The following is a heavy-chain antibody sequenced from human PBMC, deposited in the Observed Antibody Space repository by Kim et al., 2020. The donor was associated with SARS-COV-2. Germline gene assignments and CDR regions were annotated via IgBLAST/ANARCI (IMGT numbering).Heavy chain of an antibody. D-gene: IGHD3-10*01. CDR2: ISAYNGNT. J-gene: IGHJ6*02. Sequence: ASVKVSCKASGYTFTSYGISWVRQAPGQGLEWMGWISAYNGNTNYAQKLQGRVTMTTDTSTSTAYMELRSLRSDDTAVYYCARDRAGRWRAWFGEHIGEHYYGMDVWGQGTTVTVSS. CDR3: ARDRAGRWRAWFGEHIGEHYYGMDV. V-gene: IGHV1-18*01. CDR1: GYTFTSYG.